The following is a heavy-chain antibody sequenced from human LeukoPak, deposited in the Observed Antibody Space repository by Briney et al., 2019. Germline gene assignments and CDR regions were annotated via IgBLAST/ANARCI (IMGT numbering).Heavy chain of an antibody. CDR2: IKEDGSEK. CDR3: ARVEEQWLVPGYFDY. D-gene: IGHD6-19*01. J-gene: IGHJ4*02. Sequence: GGSLRLSCAASGFTFSNYWMKWVRQAPGKGLEWVAKIKEDGSEKYYVNSVEGRFTISRDNAKNSLYLQMNSLRAEDTAVYYCARVEEQWLVPGYFDYWGQGTLVTVSS. CDR1: GFTFSNYW. V-gene: IGHV3-7*01.